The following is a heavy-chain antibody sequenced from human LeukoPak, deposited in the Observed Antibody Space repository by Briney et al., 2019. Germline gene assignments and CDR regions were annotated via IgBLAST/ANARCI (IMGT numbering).Heavy chain of an antibody. CDR3: ARDSMMGAFDI. D-gene: IGHD3-22*01. J-gene: IGHJ3*02. Sequence: ASVKVSCKASGYTFTNYGISWVRQAPGQGLEWMGWISAYNGNTHYAQKLQDRVTMTTDTSTSTAYMEMRSLRSDDTAVYYCARDSMMGAFDIWGQGTMVTVSS. CDR1: GYTFTNYG. V-gene: IGHV1-18*01. CDR2: ISAYNGNT.